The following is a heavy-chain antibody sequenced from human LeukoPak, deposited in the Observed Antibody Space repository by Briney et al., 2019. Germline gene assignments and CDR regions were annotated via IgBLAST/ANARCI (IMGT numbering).Heavy chain of an antibody. J-gene: IGHJ5*02. D-gene: IGHD2-15*01. CDR1: GGSFSGYY. CDR2: INHSGST. V-gene: IGHV4-34*01. CDR3: ARRRCSGGSCYGRGLRHNWFDP. Sequence: PSETLSLTCAVYGGSFSGYYWSWIRQPPGKGLEWIGEINHSGSTNYNPSLKSRVTISVDTSKNQFSLKLSSVTAADTAVYYCARRRCSGGSCYGRGLRHNWFDPWGQGTLVTVSS.